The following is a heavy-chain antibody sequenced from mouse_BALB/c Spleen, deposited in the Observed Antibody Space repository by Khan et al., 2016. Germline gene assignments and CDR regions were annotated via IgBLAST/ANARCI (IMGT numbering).Heavy chain of an antibody. CDR3: AREDWDEGDYFDY. Sequence: DLVKPGASVKLSCKASGYTFTSYWINWIKQRPGQGLEWIGRIAPGSGSTYYNEMFKGKATLTVDTSSSTAYNQLSSRSSKDSAVYFCAREDWDEGDYFDYWGQGTTLTVSS. CDR2: IAPGSGST. CDR1: GYTFTSYW. D-gene: IGHD4-1*01. V-gene: IGHV1S41*01. J-gene: IGHJ2*01.